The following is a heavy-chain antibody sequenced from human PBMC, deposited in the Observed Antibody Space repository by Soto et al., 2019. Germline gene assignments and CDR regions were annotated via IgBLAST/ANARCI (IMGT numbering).Heavy chain of an antibody. CDR2: IYYSGST. J-gene: IGHJ6*02. V-gene: IGHV4-59*01. CDR3: ARVDDFWNYYGMDV. CDR1: GGSISSYY. Sequence: SEILSLTCTVSGGSISSYYWSWIRQPPGKGLEWIGYIYYSGSTNYNPSLKSRVTISVDTSKNQFSLKLSSVTAADTAVYYCARVDDFWNYYGMDVWGQGTTVTVSS. D-gene: IGHD3-3*01.